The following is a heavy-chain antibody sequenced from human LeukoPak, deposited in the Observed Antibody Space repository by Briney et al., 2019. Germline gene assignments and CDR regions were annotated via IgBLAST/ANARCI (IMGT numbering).Heavy chain of an antibody. J-gene: IGHJ3*02. V-gene: IGHV3-23*01. D-gene: IGHD6-13*01. CDR2: ISGSGGST. CDR1: GFTFSSYA. Sequence: GGSLRLSCAASGFTFSSYAMSWVRQAPGKGLEWVSAISGSGGSTYYADSVKGRFTISRDNSKNTLYLQMNSLRAEDTAVYYCAKTYSSSWYSLDAFDIWGQGIMVTVSS. CDR3: AKTYSSSWYSLDAFDI.